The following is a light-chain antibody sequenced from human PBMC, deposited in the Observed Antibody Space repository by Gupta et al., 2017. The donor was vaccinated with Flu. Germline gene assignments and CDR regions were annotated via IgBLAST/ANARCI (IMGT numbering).Light chain of an antibody. CDR2: AAS. CDR1: QGISNS. V-gene: IGKV1-27*01. Sequence: ASVGDRVTISCRASQGISNSLVWYQHKPGKVPKLLIYAASTLQSGVSSRFSGSGSGTDFTLTISSLQPEDVATYYCQKYNAAPPFTFGPGTKVDIK. CDR3: QKYNAAPPFT. J-gene: IGKJ3*01.